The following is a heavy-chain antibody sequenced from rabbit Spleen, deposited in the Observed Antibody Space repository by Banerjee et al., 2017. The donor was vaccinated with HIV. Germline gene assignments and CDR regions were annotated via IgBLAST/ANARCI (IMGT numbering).Heavy chain of an antibody. CDR2: INGVTGKA. D-gene: IGHD1-1*01. V-gene: IGHV1S45*01. CDR1: GFSFSSKAV. Sequence: QEQLVESGGGLVKPEGSLKLSCTASGFSFSSKAVMCWVRQAPGKGLEWIACINGVTGKALYATWAKGRFTCSKTSSTTVTLQMTRLTAADTATYFCARDTSSSFSSYGMDLWGPGTLVTVS. CDR3: ARDTSSSFSSYGMDL. J-gene: IGHJ6*01.